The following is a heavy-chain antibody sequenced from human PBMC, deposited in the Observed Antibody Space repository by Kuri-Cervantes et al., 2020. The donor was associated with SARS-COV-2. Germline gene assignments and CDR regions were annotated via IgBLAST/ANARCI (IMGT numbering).Heavy chain of an antibody. V-gene: IGHV3-23*01. Sequence: GGSLRLSCAASGFTFSSDAMSWVRQAPGKGLEWVSAISGSDGSTYYADSVKGRFTISRDNSKNTLYLQMNSLRAEDTAVHYCAKDLIGHPLFDYWGQGTLVTVSS. CDR3: AKDLIGHPLFDY. CDR2: ISGSDGST. J-gene: IGHJ4*02. CDR1: GFTFSSDA. D-gene: IGHD2-8*01.